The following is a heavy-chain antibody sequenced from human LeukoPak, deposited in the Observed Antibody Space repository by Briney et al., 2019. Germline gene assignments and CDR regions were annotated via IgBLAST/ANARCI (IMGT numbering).Heavy chain of an antibody. J-gene: IGHJ4*02. CDR3: ARGGVTDAKAIDY. Sequence: ASVKVSCKPSGYTFTSDGITWVRRAPGQGVEWMGWGSGYNGYTNYAQKFRGRVTMTTETSTTTVYMELRSLTSDDTAVYYCARGGVTDAKAIDYWGQGTLVTVSS. CDR1: GYTFTSDG. D-gene: IGHD3-16*01. V-gene: IGHV1-18*01. CDR2: GSGYNGYT.